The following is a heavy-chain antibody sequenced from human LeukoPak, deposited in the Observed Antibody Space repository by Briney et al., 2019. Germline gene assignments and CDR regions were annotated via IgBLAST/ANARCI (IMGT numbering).Heavy chain of an antibody. CDR2: IHSGGST. CDR3: ARLGGSWYFDY. D-gene: IGHD2-15*01. Sequence: PGGSLRLSCAASGFTVSSSYMSWVRQGPGKGLEWVSVIHSGGSTYYADSVKGRFTISRDNSKNTLYLQMNTLRAEDTAVYYCARLGGSWYFDYWGQGTLVTVSS. V-gene: IGHV3-53*01. J-gene: IGHJ4*02. CDR1: GFTVSSSY.